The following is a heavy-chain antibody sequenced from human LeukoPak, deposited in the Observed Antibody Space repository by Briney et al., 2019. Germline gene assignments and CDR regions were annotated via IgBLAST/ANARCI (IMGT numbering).Heavy chain of an antibody. CDR1: GFTFSNAW. Sequence: GGSLRLSCVASGFTFSNAWMSWVRQAPGKGLEWVGRIKSKTDGGTTDYAAPVKGRFTISRDDSKNTLYLQMNSLKTEDTAVYYCTTDPSGYDPYYYYYMDVWGKGTTVTVSS. CDR3: TTDPSGYDPYYYYYMDV. J-gene: IGHJ6*03. CDR2: IKSKTDGGTT. D-gene: IGHD5-12*01. V-gene: IGHV3-15*01.